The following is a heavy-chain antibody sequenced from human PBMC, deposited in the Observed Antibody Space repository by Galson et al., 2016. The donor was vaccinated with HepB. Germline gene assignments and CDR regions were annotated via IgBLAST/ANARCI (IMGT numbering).Heavy chain of an antibody. CDR3: ARPAWESAVAFDY. J-gene: IGHJ4*02. D-gene: IGHD3-16*01. CDR1: GFAFSDYG. CDR2: ISPDGTKK. Sequence: SLRLSCAASGFAFSDYGIHWVRQAPGKGLEWVASISPDGTKKYYADSVTGRFTMSRDSSKDTVYLQMTSLRTEDTATFYCARPAWESAVAFDYWGQGTLVTASP. V-gene: IGHV3-30*03.